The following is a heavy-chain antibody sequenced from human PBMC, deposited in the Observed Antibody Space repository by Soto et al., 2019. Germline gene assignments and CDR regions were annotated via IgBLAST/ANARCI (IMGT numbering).Heavy chain of an antibody. Sequence: QMQLQESGPELVKPSQTLSLICTVSGYSMTSGGYYWSWIRHLPGKGLEWIGYIYYSGGTQFNPFLKSRVSMSVDTSKNKFSLRLSSVTAADTAVYYCATLLGSYQQYYHGIDVWGQGTTVTVSS. CDR2: IYYSGGT. V-gene: IGHV4-31*03. CDR1: GYSMTSGGYY. J-gene: IGHJ6*02. D-gene: IGHD2-2*01. CDR3: ATLLGSYQQYYHGIDV.